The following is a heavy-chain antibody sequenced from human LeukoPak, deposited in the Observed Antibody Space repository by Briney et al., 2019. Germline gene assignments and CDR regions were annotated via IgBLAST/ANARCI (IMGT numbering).Heavy chain of an antibody. Sequence: ETLSLTCTVSGGSVSSGSYYWSWIRQPPGKGLEWIGYIYYSGGTNYNPSLKSRVTISVDTSKNQFSLKLSSVTAADTAVYYCARDPYYYDSSGSPRGYAFDIWGQGTMVTVSS. D-gene: IGHD3-22*01. V-gene: IGHV4-61*01. CDR1: GGSVSSGSYY. J-gene: IGHJ3*02. CDR3: ARDPYYYDSSGSPRGYAFDI. CDR2: IYYSGGT.